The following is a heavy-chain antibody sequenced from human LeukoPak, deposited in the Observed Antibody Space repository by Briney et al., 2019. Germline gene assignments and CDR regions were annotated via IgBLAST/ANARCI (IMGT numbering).Heavy chain of an antibody. CDR3: AKHKENYGDSCLDDY. J-gene: IGHJ4*02. D-gene: IGHD4-17*01. CDR1: GGTFSSYA. V-gene: IGHV1-69*13. Sequence: SVKVSCKASGGTFSSYAISWVRQAPGQGLEWMGGIIPIFGTANYAQKFQGRVTITADESTSTAYMELSSLRSEDTAVYYCAKHKENYGDSCLDDYWGQGTLVTVSS. CDR2: IIPIFGTA.